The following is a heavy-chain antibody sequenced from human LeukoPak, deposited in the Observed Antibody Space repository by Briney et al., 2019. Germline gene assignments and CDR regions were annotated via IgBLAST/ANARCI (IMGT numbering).Heavy chain of an antibody. CDR2: IIPIFGTA. CDR3: ARDEVGTWASHSDYYYYMDV. D-gene: IGHD1-26*01. J-gene: IGHJ6*03. CDR1: GGTFSSYA. Sequence: ASVKVSCKASGGTFSSYAISWVRQAPGQGLEWMGGIIPIFGTANYAQKFQGRVTITADESTSTAYMELSSLRPEDTAVYYCARDEVGTWASHSDYYYYMDVWGKGTTVTVSS. V-gene: IGHV1-69*01.